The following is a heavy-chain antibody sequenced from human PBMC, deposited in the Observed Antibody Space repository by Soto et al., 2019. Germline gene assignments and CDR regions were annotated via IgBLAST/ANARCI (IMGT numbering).Heavy chain of an antibody. CDR1: GGSFSGYY. V-gene: IGHV4-34*01. CDR2: INHSGST. Sequence: SETLSLTCAVYGGSFSGYYWSWIRQPPGKGLEWIGEINHSGSTNYNPSLKSRVTISVDTSKNQFSLKLSSVTAADTAVYYCARRRQVYYYYGMDVWGQGTTVTVSS. CDR3: ARRRQVYYYYGMDV. J-gene: IGHJ6*02.